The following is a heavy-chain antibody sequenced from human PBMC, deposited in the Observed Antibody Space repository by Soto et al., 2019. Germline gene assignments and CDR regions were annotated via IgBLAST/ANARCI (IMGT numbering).Heavy chain of an antibody. CDR3: ARDRGYDAHDYYYNAMDV. V-gene: IGHV3-21*01. CDR1: GFTFRTYT. CDR2: IRGFSPYT. Sequence: EVQLVESVGGLVKPGGSLRLSCISSGFTFRTYTMNWVRQAPGKGLEWVSGIRGFSPYTFYAESVKGRFTISRDNAKNSLYLQMNSLRAEDTAVYYCARDRGYDAHDYYYNAMDVWGQGTTVNVSS. D-gene: IGHD3-10*01. J-gene: IGHJ6*02.